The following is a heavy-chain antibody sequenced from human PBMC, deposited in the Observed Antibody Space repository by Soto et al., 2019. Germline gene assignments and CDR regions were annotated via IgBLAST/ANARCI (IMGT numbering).Heavy chain of an antibody. J-gene: IGHJ4*02. CDR3: AREYNWNYKGWTVY. V-gene: IGHV1-2*02. Sequence: ASVKVSCEASGYRFIDYFMHWVRRAPGQGLEWMGWINPKSGGTKIAQKFQGGTTMTRDTSINTVFMELSRLTSDDTAVYFCAREYNWNYKGWTVYWRLGPPVPVSS. CDR2: INPKSGGT. CDR1: GYRFIDYF. D-gene: IGHD1-7*01.